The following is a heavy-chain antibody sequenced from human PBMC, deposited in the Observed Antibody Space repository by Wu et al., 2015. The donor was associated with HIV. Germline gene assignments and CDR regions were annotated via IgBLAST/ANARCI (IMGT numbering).Heavy chain of an antibody. CDR3: ARSDGLVDGGNSGYDY. Sequence: QVQLVQSGAEVKKPGASVKVSCKASGYTFTSYGISWVRQAPGQGLEWMGRIIPIFGTIHYAQKFRGRVTITADESTSTAHMELNSLRSEDTAVYYCARSDGLVDGGNSGYDYWGQGTLVTVSS. V-gene: IGHV1-69*13. CDR1: GYTFTSYG. CDR2: IIPIFGTI. D-gene: IGHD4-23*01. J-gene: IGHJ4*02.